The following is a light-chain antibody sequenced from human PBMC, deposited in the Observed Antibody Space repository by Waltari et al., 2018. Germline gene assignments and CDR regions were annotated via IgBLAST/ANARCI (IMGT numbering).Light chain of an antibody. J-gene: IGLJ3*02. CDR2: RNN. V-gene: IGLV1-47*01. Sequence: QSVLTQPPSASGTPGQRFTISCSGSSSNIGSSYVSRYQPVPGTAPKLLIYRNNQRPSGVPDRFSGSKSGTSASLAISGLRSEDEADYYCEAWDDSLSVLVFGGGTKVTVL. CDR3: EAWDDSLSVLV. CDR1: SSNIGSSY.